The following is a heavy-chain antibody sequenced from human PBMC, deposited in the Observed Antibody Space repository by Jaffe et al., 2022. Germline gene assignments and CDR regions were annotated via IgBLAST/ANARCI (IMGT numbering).Heavy chain of an antibody. CDR2: INHSGST. J-gene: IGHJ6*03. V-gene: IGHV4-34*01. CDR3: ARGGLLAFYYYYYMDV. Sequence: QVQLQQWGAGLLKPSETLSLTCAVYGGSFSGYYWSWIRQPPGKGLEWIGEINHSGSTNYNPSLKSRVTISVDTSKNQFSLKLSSVTAADTAVYYCARGGLLAFYYYYYMDVWGKGTTVTVSS. CDR1: GGSFSGYY.